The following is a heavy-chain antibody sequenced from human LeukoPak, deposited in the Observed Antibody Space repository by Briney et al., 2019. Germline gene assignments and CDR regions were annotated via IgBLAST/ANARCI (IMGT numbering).Heavy chain of an antibody. V-gene: IGHV1-18*01. CDR3: TRGKSSGWQEYFQH. CDR2: ISVYNDNT. J-gene: IGHJ1*01. D-gene: IGHD6-19*01. Sequence: ASVKVSCKSSGYSFAGYHMHWVRQAPGQGLEWMGWISVYNDNTNYAQKLQDRITMTTDTSTSTAYMELRSLRSDDTAIYYCTRGKSSGWQEYFQHWGQGTLVIVSS. CDR1: GYSFAGYH.